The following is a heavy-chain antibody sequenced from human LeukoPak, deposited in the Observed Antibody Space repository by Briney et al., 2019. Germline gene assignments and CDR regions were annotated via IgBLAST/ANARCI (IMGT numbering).Heavy chain of an antibody. Sequence: SGPTLVNPPQTLTLTCTFSGFSLYTNGVGVGWIRQPPGKALEWLAVIYWDDDKRYSPSLRSRLTITKDTSKSQVVLTMTNMDPVDTGTYYCAHRWEDDNSGYYFDYWGQGTLVTVSS. CDR1: GFSLYTNGVG. CDR3: AHRWEDDNSGYYFDY. D-gene: IGHD3-22*01. J-gene: IGHJ4*02. V-gene: IGHV2-5*02. CDR2: IYWDDDK.